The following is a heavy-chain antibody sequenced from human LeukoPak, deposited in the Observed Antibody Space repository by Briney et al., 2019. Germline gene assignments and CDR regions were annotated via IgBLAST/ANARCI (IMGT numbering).Heavy chain of an antibody. CDR2: VRSKANSYAT. CDR3: ARHKGYYGSGGTNNWFDP. CDR1: GFTFSGSA. V-gene: IGHV3-73*01. Sequence: GGSLRLSCAASGFTFSGSAMHWVRQASGKGLEWVGRVRSKANSYATAYAASVKGRFTISRDDSKNTAYLQMNSLKTEDTAVYYCARHKGYYGSGGTNNWFDPWGQGTLVTVSS. D-gene: IGHD3-10*01. J-gene: IGHJ5*02.